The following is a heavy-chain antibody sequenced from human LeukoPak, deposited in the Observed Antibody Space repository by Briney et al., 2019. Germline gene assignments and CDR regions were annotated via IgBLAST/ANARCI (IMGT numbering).Heavy chain of an antibody. J-gene: IGHJ4*02. D-gene: IGHD6-6*01. CDR3: ARVSSSSLDY. CDR2: LSSSGDGA. CDR1: KFIFRTYA. V-gene: IGHV3-23*01. Sequence: PGGSLRLSCAASKFIFRTYAMTWVRQAPGKGLEWVAALSSSGDGAHYADSVRGRFSISRDISKSTLYLQMNSLRVDDTALYYCARVSSSSLDYWGQGTLVTVSS.